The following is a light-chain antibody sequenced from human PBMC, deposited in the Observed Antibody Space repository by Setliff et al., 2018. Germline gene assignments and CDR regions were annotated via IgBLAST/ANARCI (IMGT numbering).Light chain of an antibody. CDR1: SSDVGGFNY. CDR3: LSYTSETTHAL. J-gene: IGLJ2*01. V-gene: IGLV2-14*03. Sequence: QSVLTQPASVSGSPGQSITISCTGTSSDVGGFNYVSWYQQHPDKAPKLIIYEVTKRPSGVSDRFSGSKSGNTASLTISGLQAEDEADYYCLSYTSETTHALFAGGTK. CDR2: EVT.